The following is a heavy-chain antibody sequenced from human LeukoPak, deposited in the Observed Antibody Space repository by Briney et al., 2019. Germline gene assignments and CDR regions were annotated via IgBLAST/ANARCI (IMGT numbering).Heavy chain of an antibody. CDR2: ISSDASIT. D-gene: IGHD3-10*01. Sequence: PGGSLRLSCTASGFSFGTYAMHWVRQAPGKGFEWVSVISSDASITIYPDSMRGRFTISRDNSKNTIYLDMSDVRGEDTVLYLCPRAPIGGRPDYLDYWGQGTLVTVSS. J-gene: IGHJ4*02. CDR3: PRAPIGGRPDYLDY. V-gene: IGHV3-30*15. CDR1: GFSFGTYA.